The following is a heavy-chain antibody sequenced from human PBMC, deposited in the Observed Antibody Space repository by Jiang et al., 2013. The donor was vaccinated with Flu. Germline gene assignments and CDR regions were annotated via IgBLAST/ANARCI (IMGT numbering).Heavy chain of an antibody. CDR3: ARGAEGYCSGGSCYSGWFDP. CDR1: GYTFTGYY. V-gene: IGHV1-2*04. CDR2: INPNSGGT. J-gene: IGHJ5*02. D-gene: IGHD2-15*01. Sequence: PGASVKVSCKASGYTFTGYYMHWVRQAPGQGLEWMGWINPNSGGTNYAQKFQGWVTMTRDTSISTAYMELSRLRSDDTAVYYCARGAEGYCSGGSCYSGWFDPWGQGTLVTVSS.